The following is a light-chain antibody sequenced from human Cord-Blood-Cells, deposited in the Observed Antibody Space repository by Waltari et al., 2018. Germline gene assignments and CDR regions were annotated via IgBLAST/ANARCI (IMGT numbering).Light chain of an antibody. CDR1: QRVLYSPNNKNY. Sequence: DIVMTQSPDSLAVSLGARATINCKSSQRVLYSPNNKNYLAWYQQKPGQPPKLLIYWASTRESGVPDRFSGSGSGTDFTLTISSLQAEDVAVYYCQQYYSTPRTFGQGTKVEIK. V-gene: IGKV4-1*01. CDR2: WAS. CDR3: QQYYSTPRT. J-gene: IGKJ1*01.